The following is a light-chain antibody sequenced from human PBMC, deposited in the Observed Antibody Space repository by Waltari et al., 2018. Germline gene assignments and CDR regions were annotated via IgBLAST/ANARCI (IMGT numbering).Light chain of an antibody. CDR2: GNN. CDR1: SFNIGSHT. V-gene: IGLV1-44*01. CDR3: GVWDDSLNGVV. Sequence: QSVLTQTPSASGIPGQRVTISCSGSSFNIGSHTVNWYQQLPGTAPKLIMFGNNPRPSGVPGRFSGSKSGPSASLAISGLQSEDEADYYCGVWDDSLNGVVFGGGTKLTVL. J-gene: IGLJ2*01.